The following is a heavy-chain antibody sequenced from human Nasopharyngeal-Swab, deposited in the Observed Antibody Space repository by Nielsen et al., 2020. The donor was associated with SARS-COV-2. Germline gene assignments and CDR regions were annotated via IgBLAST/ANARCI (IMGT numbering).Heavy chain of an antibody. CDR2: IYYSGST. Sequence: TLSLTCTVSGGSISSGGYYWSWIRQHPGKGLEWIGYIYYSGSTYYNPSLKRRVTISVDTSKNQFSLKLSSVTAADTAVYYCAREGRSTVTTSGYFDYWGQGTLVTVSS. CDR1: GGSISSGGYY. CDR3: AREGRSTVTTSGYFDY. V-gene: IGHV4-31*03. J-gene: IGHJ4*02. D-gene: IGHD4-17*01.